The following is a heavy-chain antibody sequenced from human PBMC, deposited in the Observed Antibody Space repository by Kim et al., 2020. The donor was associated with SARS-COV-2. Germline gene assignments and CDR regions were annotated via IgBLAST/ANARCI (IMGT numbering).Heavy chain of an antibody. V-gene: IGHV3-23*01. CDR3: AKDLYCSGGSCYQFDY. Sequence: SVKGRFTISRDNSKNTLYLHMNSLRAADTAVYYCAKDLYCSGGSCYQFDYWGQGTLVTVSS. D-gene: IGHD2-15*01. J-gene: IGHJ4*02.